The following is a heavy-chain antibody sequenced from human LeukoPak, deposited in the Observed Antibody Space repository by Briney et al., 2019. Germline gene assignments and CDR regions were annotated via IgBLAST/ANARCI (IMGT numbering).Heavy chain of an antibody. Sequence: GGSLRLSCAASGFTFSSYWMHWVRQAPGKGLVWVSRINSDGSSTSYADSVKGRFTISRDNSKNTLYLQMNSLRAEDTAVYYCAKDPINYDYSPTWFDPWGQGTLVTVSS. V-gene: IGHV3-74*01. CDR3: AKDPINYDYSPTWFDP. D-gene: IGHD4-11*01. CDR1: GFTFSSYW. CDR2: INSDGSST. J-gene: IGHJ5*02.